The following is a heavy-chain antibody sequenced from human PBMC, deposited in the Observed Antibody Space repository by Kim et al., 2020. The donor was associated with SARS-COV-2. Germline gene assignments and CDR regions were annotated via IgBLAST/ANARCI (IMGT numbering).Heavy chain of an antibody. D-gene: IGHD6-19*01. CDR2: NSGSGTST. CDR1: GFPFNSYA. Sequence: GGSLRLSCVASGFPFNSYAMAWVRQAPGKGLECVSTNSGSGTSTFYADSVKGRFTISRDNSKNTLYLQMSNLRADDTAIYYCAKVSGYSSGWFVDYWGQGTLVTVSS. CDR3: AKVSGYSSGWFVDY. V-gene: IGHV3-23*01. J-gene: IGHJ4*02.